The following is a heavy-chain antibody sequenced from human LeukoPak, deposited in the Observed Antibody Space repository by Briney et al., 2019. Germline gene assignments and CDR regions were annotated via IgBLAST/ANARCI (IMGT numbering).Heavy chain of an antibody. J-gene: IGHJ6*03. D-gene: IGHD3-22*01. Sequence: PSETLSLTCTASGGSISSYYWSWIRQPAGKGLEWIGRIYSSGSTNYNPSLKSRVTMSVDTSKIQFSLKLSSVTAADTAVYYCARARYYDSSGYPHYYYYYMDVWGKGTTVTVSS. CDR2: IYSSGST. V-gene: IGHV4-4*07. CDR1: GGSISSYY. CDR3: ARARYYDSSGYPHYYYYYMDV.